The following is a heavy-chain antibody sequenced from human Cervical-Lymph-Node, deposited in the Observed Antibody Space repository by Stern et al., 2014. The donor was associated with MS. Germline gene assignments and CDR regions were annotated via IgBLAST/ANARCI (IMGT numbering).Heavy chain of an antibody. V-gene: IGHV1-3*04. CDR1: GYTFTSYA. CDR3: GRGQQSFDP. J-gene: IGHJ5*02. D-gene: IGHD6-13*01. CDR2: INTANGGT. Sequence: QVKLVQSGAEVKKPGSSVKVSCKASGYTFTSYAIHWVRQAPGPRLEVMGRINTANGGTYYSEKFQGRGTYTRDTSANTAYMELFSLTSEDTTVYYCGRGQQSFDPWGQGTLVTVSA.